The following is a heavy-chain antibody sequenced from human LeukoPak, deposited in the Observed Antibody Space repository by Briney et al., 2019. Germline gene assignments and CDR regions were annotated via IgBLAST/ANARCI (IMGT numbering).Heavy chain of an antibody. D-gene: IGHD2-2*01. CDR3: ARDLGVPAALDF. Sequence: GGSLRLSCTASGFIFSTYGMHWVRQAPGKGLEWVAFIKYHGNNKYYADSVKGRFTISRDNSKNTLYLQMNSLRPEDTAVYYCARDLGVPAALDFWGQGTLVTVSS. V-gene: IGHV3-30*02. CDR2: IKYHGNNK. CDR1: GFIFSTYG. J-gene: IGHJ4*02.